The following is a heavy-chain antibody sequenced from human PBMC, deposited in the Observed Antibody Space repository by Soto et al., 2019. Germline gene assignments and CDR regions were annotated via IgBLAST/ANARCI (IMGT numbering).Heavy chain of an antibody. CDR2: IYHSGST. V-gene: IGHV4-30-2*01. J-gene: IGHJ4*02. CDR3: ARGGGVTTTGDDY. Sequence: QLQLQESGSGLVKPSQTLSLTCAVSGGSINTATHSWSWIRQPPGKGLEWIGYIYHSGSTYYNPSVKSRVTISIDKSNNQFSLRLVCVTAADTAVYYWARGGGVTTTGDDYWGQGILVTVSS. CDR1: GGSINTATHS. D-gene: IGHD4-4*01.